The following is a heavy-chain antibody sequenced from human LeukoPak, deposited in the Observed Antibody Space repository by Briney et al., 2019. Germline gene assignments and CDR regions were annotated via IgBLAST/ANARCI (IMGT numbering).Heavy chain of an antibody. CDR1: GGSFSGYY. V-gene: IGHV4-34*01. Sequence: TLSLTCAVYGGSFSGYYWSWIRQPPGKGLEWIGEINHSGSTNYNPSLKSRVTISVDKSKNQFSLKLSSVTAADTAVYYCARLLGSSRTDAFDIWGQGTMVTVSS. D-gene: IGHD6-13*01. CDR2: INHSGST. J-gene: IGHJ3*02. CDR3: ARLLGSSRTDAFDI.